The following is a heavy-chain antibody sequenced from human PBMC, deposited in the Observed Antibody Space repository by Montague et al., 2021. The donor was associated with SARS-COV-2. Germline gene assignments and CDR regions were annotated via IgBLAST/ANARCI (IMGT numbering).Heavy chain of an antibody. CDR3: VRGVYYTDYGRVDY. CDR2: SGAT. J-gene: IGHJ4*01. D-gene: IGHD4-17*01. Sequence: SGATYYNPSLMRRVTISVDTSKNQFSLRLRSLTAADTAVYYCVRGVYYTDYGRVDYWGDGIVVIFSP. V-gene: IGHV4-39*01.